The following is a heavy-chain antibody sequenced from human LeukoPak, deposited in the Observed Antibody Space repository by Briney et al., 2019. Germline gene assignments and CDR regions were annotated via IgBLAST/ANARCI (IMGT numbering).Heavy chain of an antibody. CDR1: GGTFSSYA. D-gene: IGHD3-22*01. CDR2: IIPMFVTA. J-gene: IGHJ6*03. CDR3: AGDAKGNPNYYDSSGYAYYYYMDV. Sequence: SVKVSCKASGGTFSSYAISWVRQAPGPGLEWMGRIIPMFVTANYAQKFQGRVTITTDESTSTAYMALSSLRSEDTAVYYCAGDAKGNPNYYDSSGYAYYYYMDVWGKGTTVTVSS. V-gene: IGHV1-69*05.